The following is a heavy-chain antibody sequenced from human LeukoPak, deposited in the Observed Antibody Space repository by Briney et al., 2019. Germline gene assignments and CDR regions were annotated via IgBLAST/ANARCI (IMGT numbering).Heavy chain of an antibody. Sequence: ASVKVSCKASGGTFSSYAISWVRQAPGQGLEWMGGIIPIFGTANYAQEFQGRVTITTDESTSTAYMELSSLRSEDTAVYYCARGQESCSSTSCYRAFDYWGQGTLVTVSS. CDR2: IIPIFGTA. V-gene: IGHV1-69*05. D-gene: IGHD2-2*01. J-gene: IGHJ4*02. CDR3: ARGQESCSSTSCYRAFDY. CDR1: GGTFSSYA.